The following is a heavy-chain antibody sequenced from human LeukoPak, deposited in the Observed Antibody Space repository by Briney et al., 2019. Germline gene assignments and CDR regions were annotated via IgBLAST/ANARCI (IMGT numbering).Heavy chain of an antibody. J-gene: IGHJ4*02. V-gene: IGHV3-23*01. D-gene: IGHD5-18*01. CDR3: AEDSFGGIQLWLGAFDY. Sequence: SGGSLRLSCAASGFTFSSYAMSWVRQAPGKGLEWVSAISGSGGSTYYADSVKGRFTISRDNSKNTLYLQMNSLRAEDTAVYYCAEDSFGGIQLWLGAFDYWGQGTLVTVSS. CDR2: ISGSGGST. CDR1: GFTFSSYA.